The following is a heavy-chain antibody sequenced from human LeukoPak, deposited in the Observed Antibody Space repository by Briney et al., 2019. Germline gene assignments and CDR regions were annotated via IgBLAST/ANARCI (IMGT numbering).Heavy chain of an antibody. D-gene: IGHD3-10*01. CDR1: EFTFSTYS. CDR2: ISSGSTYI. CDR3: ARGGSGSYYFQH. V-gene: IGHV3-21*01. J-gene: IGHJ1*01. Sequence: KSGGSLRLSCAASEFTFSTYSMNWVRQAPGKGLEWVSSISSGSTYIYYADSVKGRFTISRDNAKNSLYLQMNSLRAEDTAVYYCARGGSGSYYFQHWGQGTLVTVSS.